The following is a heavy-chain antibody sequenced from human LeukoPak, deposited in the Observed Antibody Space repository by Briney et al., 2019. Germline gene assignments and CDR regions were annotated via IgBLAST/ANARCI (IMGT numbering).Heavy chain of an antibody. J-gene: IGHJ6*03. D-gene: IGHD6-6*01. CDR1: GGSISSGSYY. CDR3: AREGFSSSSSPFFYSYYYYMDV. Sequence: SQTLTLTCTASGGSISSGSYYWSWIGPPAGKGLESIGRIYTSESAYYNPSLKRRVTISVDTSKNQFSLKLSSVPPADTAVYYCAREGFSSSSSPFFYSYYYYMDVWGKGTTVTLSS. CDR2: IYTSESA. V-gene: IGHV4-61*02.